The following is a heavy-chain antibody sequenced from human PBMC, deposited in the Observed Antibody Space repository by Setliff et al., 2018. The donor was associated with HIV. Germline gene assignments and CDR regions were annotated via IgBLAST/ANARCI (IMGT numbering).Heavy chain of an antibody. CDR3: AKDEGYTYSSGWYSHY. Sequence: GGSLRLSCAASGFSFSSFGMHWVRQAAGKGLEWVAFIRFDAKDNYYADSVKGRFTISRDNSKNTVYLQMNSLRAEDTAVYYCAKDEGYTYSSGWYSHYWGQGTLVTVSS. CDR1: GFSFSSFG. CDR2: IRFDAKDN. V-gene: IGHV3-30*02. D-gene: IGHD6-19*01. J-gene: IGHJ4*02.